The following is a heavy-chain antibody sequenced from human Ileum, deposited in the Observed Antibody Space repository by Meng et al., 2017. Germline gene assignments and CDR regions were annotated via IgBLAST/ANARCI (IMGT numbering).Heavy chain of an antibody. CDR2: TYYRSKWYN. D-gene: IGHD3-16*01. J-gene: IGHJ4*02. CDR3: ARDGGAAPDYFDY. Sequence: QVQLQQSGQGLVMPSQILTLSCAISGDSVSSNSSAWNWIRQSPSRGLEWLGRTYYRSKWYNNYAVSVRSRISINPDTSKNQFSLQLNSVTPEDTAVYYCARDGGAAPDYFDYWGQGTLVTVSS. V-gene: IGHV6-1*01. CDR1: GDSVSSNSSA.